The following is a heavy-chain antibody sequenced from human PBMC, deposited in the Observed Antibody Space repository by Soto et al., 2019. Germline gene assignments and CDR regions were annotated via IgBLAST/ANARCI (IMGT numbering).Heavy chain of an antibody. CDR3: AGEWLFSNCFD. J-gene: IGHJ4*02. CDR1: GFTFSSYA. D-gene: IGHD3-3*01. CDR2: ISGSGDST. Sequence: EVQLLESGGGLVQPGGSLRLSCAASGFTFSSYAMSWVRQAPGKGLEWVSGISGSGDSTYYADSVKGRFTISRDNSKNTLYLQMNSLGPEDTAVYYCAGEWLFSNCFDWRQGTLLTVSS. V-gene: IGHV3-23*01.